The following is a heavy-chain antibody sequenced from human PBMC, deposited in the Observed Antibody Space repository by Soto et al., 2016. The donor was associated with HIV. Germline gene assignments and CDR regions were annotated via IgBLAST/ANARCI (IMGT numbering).Heavy chain of an antibody. D-gene: IGHD2-8*02. V-gene: IGHV3-23*01. CDR1: GFSFRSYA. J-gene: IGHJ3*01. Sequence: ELQILESGGGLVQPGGSLRVSCSTSGFSFRSYAMTWVRQAPGKGLEWVSAISSGGTSTYYADSVKGRFTISRDNSKNTVDLQMNNLRTEDTATYFCHSPLVNNDDKSFDVWGLGYWSSSRQ. CDR3: HSPLVNNDDKSFDV. CDR2: ISSGGTST.